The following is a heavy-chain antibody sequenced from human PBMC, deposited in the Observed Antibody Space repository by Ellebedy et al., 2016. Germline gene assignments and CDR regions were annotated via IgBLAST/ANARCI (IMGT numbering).Heavy chain of an antibody. D-gene: IGHD5-18*01. CDR1: GGTFSSYA. CDR2: IIPILGIA. Sequence: ASVKVSCKASGGTFSSYAISWVRQAPGQGLEWMGRIIPILGIANYAQKFQGRVTITADKSTSTAYMELSSLRSEDTAVYYCARAATAMVAVTFDPWGQGTLVTVSS. CDR3: ARAATAMVAVTFDP. V-gene: IGHV1-69*04. J-gene: IGHJ5*02.